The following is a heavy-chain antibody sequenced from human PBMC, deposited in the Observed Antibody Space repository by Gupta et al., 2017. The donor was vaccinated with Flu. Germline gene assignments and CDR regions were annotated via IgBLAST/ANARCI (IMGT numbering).Heavy chain of an antibody. Sequence: VQLQESGPGLVKPSETLSLTCTVSGGSLSSYYWSWIRQPPGKGLEWIGNIYYSGSTNYNPSLKSRVTISVDTSKNQFSLKLSSVTAADTAVYYCARRDNWFDPWGQGTLVTVSS. CDR1: GGSLSSYY. CDR2: IYYSGST. J-gene: IGHJ5*02. V-gene: IGHV4-59*08. CDR3: ARRDNWFDP.